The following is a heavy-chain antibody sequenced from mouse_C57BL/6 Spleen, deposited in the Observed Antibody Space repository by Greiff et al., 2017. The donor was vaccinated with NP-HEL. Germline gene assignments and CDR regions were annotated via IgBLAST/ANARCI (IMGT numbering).Heavy chain of an antibody. Sequence: EVKLEESGGGLVQPGGSLKLSCAASGFTFSDYYMYWVRQTPEKRLEWVAYISNGGGSTYYPDTVKGRFTISRDNAKNTLYLQMSRLKSEDTAMYYYARSPRDALDYWGQGTSVTVSS. V-gene: IGHV5-12*01. CDR3: ARSPRDALDY. CDR1: GFTFSDYY. CDR2: ISNGGGST. J-gene: IGHJ4*01.